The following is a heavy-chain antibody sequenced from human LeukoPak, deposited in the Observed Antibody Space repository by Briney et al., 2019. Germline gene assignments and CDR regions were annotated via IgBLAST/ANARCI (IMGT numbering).Heavy chain of an antibody. J-gene: IGHJ4*02. D-gene: IGHD3-22*01. Sequence: QSGGSLRLSCAASGFTFSSYAMNWVRQAPGKGLEWVSAIGGSGYGTYYADSVKGRFTISRDNSKNTLYLQMNSLRAEDTAVYYCAKHYYDSSGYYSSPYYFDYWGQGTLVTVSS. CDR3: AKHYYDSSGYYSSPYYFDY. CDR1: GFTFSSYA. CDR2: IGGSGYGT. V-gene: IGHV3-23*01.